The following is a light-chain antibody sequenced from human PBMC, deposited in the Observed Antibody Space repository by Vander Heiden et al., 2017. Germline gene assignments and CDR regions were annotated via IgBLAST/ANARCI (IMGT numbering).Light chain of an antibody. J-gene: IGKJ2*01. CDR3: QQYGSSST. Sequence: EIVLTQSPGTLSLSPGERATLSCRASQSLTSSYLAWYQQRPGQAPSLLIYGASSRATGSPDRFSGSGSGTDFTLTISRLEPEDFAVYYCQQYGSSSTFGQGTKLEIK. CDR2: GAS. CDR1: QSLTSSY. V-gene: IGKV3-20*01.